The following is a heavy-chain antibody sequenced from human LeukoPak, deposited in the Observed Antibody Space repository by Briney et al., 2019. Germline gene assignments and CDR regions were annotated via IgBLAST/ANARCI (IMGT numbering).Heavy chain of an antibody. CDR1: GGSISSSSYC. V-gene: IGHV4-39*01. J-gene: IGHJ4*02. D-gene: IGHD5-18*01. Sequence: PSETLSLTCTVSGGSISSSSYCWGWIRQPPGKGLEWIGSVCYSGSTYYNPSLKSRVTISVDTSKNQFSLKLSSVAAADTAVYYCARQYSGDSRSPFFDYWGQGTLVTVSS. CDR3: ARQYSGDSRSPFFDY. CDR2: VCYSGST.